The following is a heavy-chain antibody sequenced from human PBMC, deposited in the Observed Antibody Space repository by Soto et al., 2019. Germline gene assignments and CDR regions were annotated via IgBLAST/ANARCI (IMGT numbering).Heavy chain of an antibody. CDR2: IIPILGTA. Sequence: QVQLVQSGAEVKKPGSSVKVSCKASGGTFSSYAISWVRQAPGQGLEWMGGIIPILGTANYAQKFQGRVTITADESTSTAYMELSSLRSEDTAVYYCASTYYFYSGIDYFDYWGQGTLVTVSS. J-gene: IGHJ4*02. CDR3: ASTYYFYSGIDYFDY. D-gene: IGHD3-10*01. V-gene: IGHV1-69*11. CDR1: GGTFSSYA.